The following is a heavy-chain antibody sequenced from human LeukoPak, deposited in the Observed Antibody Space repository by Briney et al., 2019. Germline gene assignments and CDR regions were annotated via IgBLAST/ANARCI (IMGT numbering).Heavy chain of an antibody. V-gene: IGHV3-9*01. Sequence: PGGSLRLSCAASGFTFDDYAMHWVRQAPGKGLEWVSGISWNSGSIGYADSVKGRFTISRDNAKNSLYLQMNSLRAEDTALYYCAKTYYDFWGHFDYWGQGTLVTVSS. CDR1: GFTFDDYA. CDR3: AKTYYDFWGHFDY. J-gene: IGHJ4*02. D-gene: IGHD3-3*01. CDR2: ISWNSGSI.